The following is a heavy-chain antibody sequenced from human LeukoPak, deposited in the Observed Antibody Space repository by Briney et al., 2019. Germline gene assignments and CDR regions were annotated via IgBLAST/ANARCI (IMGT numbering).Heavy chain of an antibody. J-gene: IGHJ5*02. CDR2: MNPNSGNT. D-gene: IGHD6-13*01. V-gene: IGHV1-8*01. CDR3: ARVIGGSTWFSWFDP. Sequence: GASVKVSCKASGYTSTSYDINWVRQATGQGLEWMGWMNPNSGNTGYAQKFQGRVTMTRNTSISTAYMELSSLRSEDTAVYYCARVIGGSTWFSWFDPWGQGTLVTVSS. CDR1: GYTSTSYD.